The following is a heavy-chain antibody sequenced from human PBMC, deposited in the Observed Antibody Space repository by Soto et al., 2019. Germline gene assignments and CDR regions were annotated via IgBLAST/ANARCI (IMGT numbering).Heavy chain of an antibody. CDR1: GFTFSSYG. V-gene: IGHV3-33*01. CDR3: ARDIGVLYYDFWSGYNKNWFVP. J-gene: IGHJ5*02. Sequence: GGSLRLSCAASGFTFSSYGMHWVRQAPGKGLEWVAVIWYDGSNKYYADSVKGRFTISRDNSKNTLYLQMNSLRAEDTAVYYCARDIGVLYYDFWSGYNKNWFVPWRQGILVTVSS. CDR2: IWYDGSNK. D-gene: IGHD3-3*01.